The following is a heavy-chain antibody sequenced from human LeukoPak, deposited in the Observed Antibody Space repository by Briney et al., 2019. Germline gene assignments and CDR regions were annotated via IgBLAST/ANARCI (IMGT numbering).Heavy chain of an antibody. CDR3: ARDVRRWLQPNYYYYLDV. J-gene: IGHJ6*03. D-gene: IGHD5-24*01. Sequence: NPSETLSLTCTVSGGSISSYYWSWIRQPPGKGLEWIGYVHYSGSTKYNPSLKSRVTISVDTSKNQFSLRLTSVTAADTAVYHCARDVRRWLQPNYYYYLDVWGKGTTVTFSS. CDR2: VHYSGST. V-gene: IGHV4-59*01. CDR1: GGSISSYY.